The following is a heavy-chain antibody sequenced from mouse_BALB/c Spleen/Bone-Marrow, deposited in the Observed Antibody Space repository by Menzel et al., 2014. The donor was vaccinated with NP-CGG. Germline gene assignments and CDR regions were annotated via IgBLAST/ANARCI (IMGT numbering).Heavy chain of an antibody. V-gene: IGHV2-9*02. CDR2: IWAGGST. Sequence: QVQLQQSGPGLVAPSQSLSITRTVSGFSLTSYGVHWVRQPPGKGLEWLGVIWAGGSTNYNSALMSRLSISKDNSKSQVFLKMNSLQTDDTAMYYCARRSQGYAMDYWGQGTSVTVSS. CDR3: ARRSQGYAMDY. J-gene: IGHJ4*01. CDR1: GFSLTSYG. D-gene: IGHD3-2*02.